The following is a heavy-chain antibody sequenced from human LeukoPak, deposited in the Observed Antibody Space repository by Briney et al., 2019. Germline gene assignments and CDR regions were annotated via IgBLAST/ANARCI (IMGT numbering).Heavy chain of an antibody. Sequence: GGSLRLSCAASGFTFSSYAMHWVRQAPGKGLEWVAVISYDGSNKYYADSVEGRFTISRDNSKNTLYLQMNSLRADDTAVYYCAKDTPLCYFDYWGQGTLVTVSS. CDR1: GFTFSSYA. CDR2: ISYDGSNK. J-gene: IGHJ4*02. CDR3: AKDTPLCYFDY. D-gene: IGHD3-16*01. V-gene: IGHV3-30-3*02.